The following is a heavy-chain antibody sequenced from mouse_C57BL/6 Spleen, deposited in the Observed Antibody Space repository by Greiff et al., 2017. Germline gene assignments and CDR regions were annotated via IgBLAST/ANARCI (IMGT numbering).Heavy chain of an antibody. CDR2: ISSGSSTI. CDR3: ARRNWFYYAMDY. D-gene: IGHD4-1*01. J-gene: IGHJ4*01. CDR1: GFTFSDYG. Sequence: EVKVVESGGGLVKPGGSLKLSCAASGFTFSDYGMHWVRQAPEKGLEWVAYISSGSSTIYYADTVKGRFTISRDNAKNTLFLQMTSLRSEDTSMYYCARRNWFYYAMDYWGQGTSVTVSS. V-gene: IGHV5-17*01.